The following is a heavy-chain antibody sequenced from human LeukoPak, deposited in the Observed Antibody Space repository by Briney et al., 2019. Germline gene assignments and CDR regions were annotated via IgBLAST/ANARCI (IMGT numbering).Heavy chain of an antibody. Sequence: GASVKVSCKASGYSFINYAMHWVRQAPGQRLEWRGWINAGNGDTKYSQNFQGRVTITRDTSASTGYMELSSLRSEDTAVYYCARSAVGAIEDFGPGYWGQGTLVTVSS. CDR3: ARSAVGAIEDFGPGY. J-gene: IGHJ4*02. D-gene: IGHD2-21*01. CDR2: INAGNGDT. V-gene: IGHV1-3*01. CDR1: GYSFINYA.